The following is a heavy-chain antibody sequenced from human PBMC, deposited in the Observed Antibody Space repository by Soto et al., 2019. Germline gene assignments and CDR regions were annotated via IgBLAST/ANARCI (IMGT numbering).Heavy chain of an antibody. V-gene: IGHV3-23*01. CDR3: AKRSSSSTFGY. J-gene: IGHJ4*02. CDR2: ISGSDDST. D-gene: IGHD6-6*01. Sequence: EVQLLESGGGLVQPGESLRLSCAASGFTFSSYAMSWVRQAPGKGLEWVSVISGSDDSTYYADSVKGRFTISRDNSKNTLYPQMNSLRAEDTAVYYCAKRSSSSTFGYWGQGTLVTVSS. CDR1: GFTFSSYA.